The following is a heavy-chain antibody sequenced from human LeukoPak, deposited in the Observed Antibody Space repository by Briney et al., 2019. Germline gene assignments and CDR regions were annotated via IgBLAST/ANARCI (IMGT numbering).Heavy chain of an antibody. CDR3: SRGSGWLSVY. D-gene: IGHD6-19*01. J-gene: IGHJ4*02. Sequence: GGSLRLSCAASGFTFSSYAMHWVRQAPGKGLEWIGFISGGTTEYAASVKGRFTISRDDSTSIAYLQMNSLTTEDTAVYYCSRGSGWLSVYWGQGTLVTVSS. CDR2: ISGGTT. CDR1: GFTFSSYA. V-gene: IGHV3-49*04.